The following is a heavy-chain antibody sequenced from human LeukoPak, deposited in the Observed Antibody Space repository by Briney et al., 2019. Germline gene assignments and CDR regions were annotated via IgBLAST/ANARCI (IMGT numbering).Heavy chain of an antibody. D-gene: IGHD3-3*01. CDR2: FIPILDTA. CDR3: AGIPVFGVVLHQEPV. V-gene: IGHV1-69*06. CDR1: GGTFSDYA. Sequence: ASVKVSCKASGGTFSDYALNWVRQAPGQGLEWMGVFIPILDTANSTQKFQDRVTITADISTNTAYMELSSLRSEDTAVYFCAGIPVFGVVLHQEPVWGKGTTVTVSS. J-gene: IGHJ6*04.